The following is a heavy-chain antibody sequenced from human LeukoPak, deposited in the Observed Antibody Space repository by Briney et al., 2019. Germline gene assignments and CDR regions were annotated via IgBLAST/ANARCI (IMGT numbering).Heavy chain of an antibody. J-gene: IGHJ3*02. D-gene: IGHD2-2*01. CDR3: ARGPVGGCQLAFDI. CDR1: GYTFTSYY. CDR2: INPNSGGT. V-gene: IGHV1-2*02. Sequence: ASVKVSCKASGYTFTSYYMHWVRQAPGQGLEWMGWINPNSGGTNYAQKFQGRVTMTRDTSISTAYMELSRLRSDDTAVYYCARGPVGGCQLAFDIWGQGTMVTVSS.